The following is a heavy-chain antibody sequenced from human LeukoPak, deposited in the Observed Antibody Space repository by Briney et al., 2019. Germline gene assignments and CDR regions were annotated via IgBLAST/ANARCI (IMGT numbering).Heavy chain of an antibody. Sequence: GGSLRLSCAASGFTFSSYAMNWVRQAPGKGLEWVSSISSSSSYIYYADSVKGRFTISRDNAKNSLYLQMNSLRAEDTAVYYCARESPLLRTFDAFDIWGQGTMVTVSS. V-gene: IGHV3-21*01. J-gene: IGHJ3*02. CDR1: GFTFSSYA. CDR2: ISSSSSYI. CDR3: ARESPLLRTFDAFDI. D-gene: IGHD2-15*01.